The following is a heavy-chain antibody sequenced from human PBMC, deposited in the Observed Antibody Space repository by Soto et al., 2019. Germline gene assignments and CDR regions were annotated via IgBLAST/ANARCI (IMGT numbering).Heavy chain of an antibody. D-gene: IGHD3-10*01. CDR2: INVYNGNT. V-gene: IGHV1-18*01. Sequence: ASVKVSCKASGYTFTNYGISWVRQAPGQGLEWMGWINVYNGNTKYAQKVQGRVTMTTDTSTSTAYMELRSLRSDDTAVYYCARGVGSGSYYTQSSWFDPWGQGTLLTVSS. J-gene: IGHJ5*02. CDR3: ARGVGSGSYYTQSSWFDP. CDR1: GYTFTNYG.